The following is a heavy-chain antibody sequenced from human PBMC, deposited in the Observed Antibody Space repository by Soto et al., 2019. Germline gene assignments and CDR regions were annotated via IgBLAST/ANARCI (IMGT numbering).Heavy chain of an antibody. CDR3: ARDLRGPNYYGSGPINWFDP. Sequence: SVKVSCKASGGTFSRYAISWVRQAPGQGLEWMGGIIPIFGTANYAQKFQGRVTITADESTSTAYMELSSLRSEDTAVYYCARDLRGPNYYGSGPINWFDPWGQGTLVTVSS. J-gene: IGHJ5*02. V-gene: IGHV1-69*13. CDR1: GGTFSRYA. CDR2: IIPIFGTA. D-gene: IGHD3-10*01.